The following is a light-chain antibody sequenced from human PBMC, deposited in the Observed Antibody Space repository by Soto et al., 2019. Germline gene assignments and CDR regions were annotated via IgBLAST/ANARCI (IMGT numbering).Light chain of an antibody. Sequence: QSVLTQPPSVSGAPGQRVTISCTGSSSNIGAGYDVHWYQQPPGTVPKLLIYGNSNRPSGVPDRFSGSKSGTSASLAITGLQAEDEADYYCQSYDSSLSVVFGAGTKLTVL. CDR2: GNS. CDR1: SSNIGAGYD. J-gene: IGLJ2*01. CDR3: QSYDSSLSVV. V-gene: IGLV1-40*01.